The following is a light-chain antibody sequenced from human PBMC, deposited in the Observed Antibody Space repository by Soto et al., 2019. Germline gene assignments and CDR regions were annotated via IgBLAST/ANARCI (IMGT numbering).Light chain of an antibody. CDR2: GAS. Sequence: IVLTQSPGTLSLSPGDRVTLSCRASQRVSARYLACYHQKPGQAPRLFSFGASDRATGIPDRFSGSGSGTDFTLPIDRLQPEDFAMYYCQQYSDSPPTFGQGTKVDIK. CDR1: QRVSARY. J-gene: IGKJ1*01. V-gene: IGKV3-20*01. CDR3: QQYSDSPPT.